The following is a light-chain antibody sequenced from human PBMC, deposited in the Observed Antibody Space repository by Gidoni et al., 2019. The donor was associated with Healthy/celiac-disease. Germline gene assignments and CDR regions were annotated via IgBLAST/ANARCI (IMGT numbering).Light chain of an antibody. V-gene: IGKV3-11*01. CDR1: QSVSSY. CDR2: DAS. Sequence: EIVLTQSTATLSLSPGERATLSCRASQSVSSYLAWYQQKPGQDPRLLIYDASNRATGIPARFSGSGSGTDFTLTISSLEPEDFAVYYCQQRSHWPPLTFXGXTKLEIK. CDR3: QQRSHWPPLT. J-gene: IGKJ4*01.